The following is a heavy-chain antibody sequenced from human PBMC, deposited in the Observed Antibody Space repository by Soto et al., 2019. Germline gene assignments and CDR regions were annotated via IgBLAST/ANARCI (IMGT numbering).Heavy chain of an antibody. Sequence: GGSLRLSCAGSGFTLSDHYIDWVRQAPGKGLEWVSVIYPGGDTKYADSVKGRFTISRDNSKNTLFLQMNSLRAEDTARYYCAKDRDIAYHLEGGFYYSGMDVWGQGTTVTVSS. V-gene: IGHV3-53*01. D-gene: IGHD5-12*01. CDR3: AKDRDIAYHLEGGFYYSGMDV. CDR2: IYPGGDT. J-gene: IGHJ6*02. CDR1: GFTLSDHY.